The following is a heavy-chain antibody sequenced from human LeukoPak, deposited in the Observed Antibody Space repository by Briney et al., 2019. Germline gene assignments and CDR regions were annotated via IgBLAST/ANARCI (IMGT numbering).Heavy chain of an antibody. CDR2: INHSGST. J-gene: IGHJ6*02. CDR3: ARESVVATISHYYYYYGMDV. CDR1: GGSISSYY. D-gene: IGHD5-12*01. V-gene: IGHV4-34*01. Sequence: SETLSLTCTVSGGSISSYYWSWIRQPPGKGLEWIGEINHSGSTNYNPSLKSRVTISVDTSKNQFSLKLSSVTAADTAVYYCARESVVATISHYYYYYGMDVWGQGTTVTVSS.